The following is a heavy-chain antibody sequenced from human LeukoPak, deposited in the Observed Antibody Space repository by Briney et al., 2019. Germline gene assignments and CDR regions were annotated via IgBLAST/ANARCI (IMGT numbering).Heavy chain of an antibody. CDR1: GGSISINNYY. Sequence: SGTLSLTCTVSGGSISINNYYWGWIRQPPGKGLEWIGSIYYSGSTYCNPSLKSRVTISVDTSKNQFSLKLSSVTASDTAMYYCARLGSSSLYYYYGMDVWGQGTTVTVSS. CDR3: ARLGSSSLYYYYGMDV. CDR2: IYYSGST. V-gene: IGHV4-39*01. J-gene: IGHJ6*02. D-gene: IGHD6-6*01.